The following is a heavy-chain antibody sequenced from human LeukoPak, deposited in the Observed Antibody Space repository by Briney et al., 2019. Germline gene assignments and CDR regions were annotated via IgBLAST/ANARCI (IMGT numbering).Heavy chain of an antibody. CDR1: GGSIRSYY. CDR2: IYYSGST. D-gene: IGHD3-10*01. CDR3: ARGGARIPYYYGSGSPPFRPFDY. Sequence: SETLSLTXTVSGGSIRSYYWSWIRQPPGKGLEWIGYIYYSGSTNYNPSLKSRVTISVDTSKNQFSLKLSSVTAADTAVYYCARGGARIPYYYGSGSPPFRPFDYWGQGTLVTVSS. V-gene: IGHV4-59*01. J-gene: IGHJ4*02.